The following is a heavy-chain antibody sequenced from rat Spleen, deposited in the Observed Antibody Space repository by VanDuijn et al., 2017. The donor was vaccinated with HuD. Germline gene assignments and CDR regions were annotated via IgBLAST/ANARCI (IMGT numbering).Heavy chain of an antibody. CDR3: ARHMANLYYVMDA. V-gene: IGHV5-29*01. D-gene: IGHD3-4*01. CDR2: ISYDGSST. J-gene: IGHJ4*01. CDR1: GFTFSNYG. Sequence: EVQLVESGGGLVQPGRSMKLSCAAAGFTFSNYGMAWVRQAPTKGLEWVATISYDGSSTYYRDSVKGRSTISRDNAKSTLYLQMDSLRSEDTATYYCARHMANLYYVMDAWGQGASVTVSS.